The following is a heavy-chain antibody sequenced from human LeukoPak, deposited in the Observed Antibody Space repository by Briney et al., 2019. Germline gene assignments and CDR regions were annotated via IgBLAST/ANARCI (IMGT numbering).Heavy chain of an antibody. Sequence: SETLSLTCTVAGGSISSYYWTWIRQPPGKGLEWIGYIYYSGSTNYNPSLQSRVTISVDTSKNQFSLKLSSVTAADTAVYYCARVGYCSGGSCYFTWDYWGQGTLVTVSS. J-gene: IGHJ4*02. CDR1: GGSISSYY. D-gene: IGHD2-15*01. CDR2: IYYSGST. V-gene: IGHV4-59*01. CDR3: ARVGYCSGGSCYFTWDY.